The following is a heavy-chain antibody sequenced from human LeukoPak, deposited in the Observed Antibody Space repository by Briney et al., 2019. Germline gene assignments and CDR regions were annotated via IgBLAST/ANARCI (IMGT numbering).Heavy chain of an antibody. D-gene: IGHD4-23*01. V-gene: IGHV4-30-2*01. CDR3: ARGYGDNSGAFDI. CDR2: IYHTGRT. J-gene: IGHJ3*02. Sequence: SEALSLTCAVSGGSIIVAAYSWSWIRQPPGKGLEWIGYIYHTGRTYSNPSLKSRVTISVDRSKNQFSLNLSSVTAADTAVYYCARGYGDNSGAFDIWGQGTMVTVSS. CDR1: GGSIIVAAYS.